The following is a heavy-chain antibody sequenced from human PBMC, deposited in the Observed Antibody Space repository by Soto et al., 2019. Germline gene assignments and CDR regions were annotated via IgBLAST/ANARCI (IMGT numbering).Heavy chain of an antibody. CDR3: ARDRRDYSNLDYYGMDV. D-gene: IGHD4-4*01. J-gene: IGHJ6*02. Sequence: SQTLSLTCAISGDSVSSNSAAWNWIRQSPSRGLEWLGRTYYRSKWYNDYAVSVKSRITINPDTSKDQFSLQLNSVTPEDTAVYYCARDRRDYSNLDYYGMDVWGQGTTVTVSS. CDR2: TYYRSKWYN. CDR1: GDSVSSNSAA. V-gene: IGHV6-1*01.